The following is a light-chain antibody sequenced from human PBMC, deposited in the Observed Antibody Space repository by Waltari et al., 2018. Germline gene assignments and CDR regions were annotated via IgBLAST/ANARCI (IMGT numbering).Light chain of an antibody. CDR2: SAS. J-gene: IGKJ2*01. CDR1: QSISNF. Sequence: DIQMTQSPSSLSASVGYPVTITCRASQSISNFLNWYQQKPGEAPKLLIYSASTLQSGVPSRFSGAGSGTDFSLTIISLQPEDFASYYCQQSSTTPSTFGQGTKLEIK. CDR3: QQSSTTPST. V-gene: IGKV1-39*01.